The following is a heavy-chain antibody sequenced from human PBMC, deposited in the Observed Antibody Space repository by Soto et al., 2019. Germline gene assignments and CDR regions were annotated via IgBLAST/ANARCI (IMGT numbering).Heavy chain of an antibody. V-gene: IGHV4-59*01. Sequence: SETLSLTCTVSGGSISSYYWSWIRQPPGKGLEWIGYIYYSGSTNYNPSLKSRVTISVDTSKNQFSLKLSSVTAADTAVYYCARGYCGGECYINWFDPWGQGTLVTVSS. D-gene: IGHD2-21*01. J-gene: IGHJ5*02. CDR2: IYYSGST. CDR1: GGSISSYY. CDR3: ARGYCGGECYINWFDP.